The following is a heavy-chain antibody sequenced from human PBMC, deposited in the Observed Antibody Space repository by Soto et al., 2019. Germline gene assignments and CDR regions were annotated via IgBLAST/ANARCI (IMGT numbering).Heavy chain of an antibody. CDR3: ARGRDSSGWGRFDP. V-gene: IGHV4-59*01. CDR2: IYYSGST. Sequence: QVQLQESGPGLVKPSETLSLTCTVSGGSISSYYWSWIRQPPGKGLEWIGYIYYSGSTNYNPSLKSRVTISVDTSKNQFSLKLSSVTAADTAVYYCARGRDSSGWGRFDPWGQGTLVTVSS. J-gene: IGHJ5*01. D-gene: IGHD3-22*01. CDR1: GGSISSYY.